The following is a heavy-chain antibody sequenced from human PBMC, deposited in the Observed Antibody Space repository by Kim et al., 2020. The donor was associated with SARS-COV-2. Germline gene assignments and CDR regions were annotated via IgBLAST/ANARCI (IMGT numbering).Heavy chain of an antibody. CDR2: IYTSGST. Sequence: SETLSLTCTVSGGSISSGSYYWSWIRQPAGKGLEWIGRIYTSGSTNYNPSLKSRVTISVDTSKNQFSLKLSSVTAADTAVYYCARGARGSGSYYNEIVFDYWGQGTLVTVSS. V-gene: IGHV4-61*02. J-gene: IGHJ4*02. D-gene: IGHD3-10*01. CDR3: ARGARGSGSYYNEIVFDY. CDR1: GGSISSGSYY.